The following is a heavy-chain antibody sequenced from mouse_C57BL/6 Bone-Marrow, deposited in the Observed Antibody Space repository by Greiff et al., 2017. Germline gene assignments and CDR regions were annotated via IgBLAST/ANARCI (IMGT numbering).Heavy chain of an antibody. D-gene: IGHD2-2*01. V-gene: IGHV1-52*01. CDR2: IDPSDSET. J-gene: IGHJ3*01. CDR3: ASICGYRWFAY. Sequence: QVQLQQSGAELVRPGSSVKLSCKASGYTFTSYWMHWVKQRPIQGLEWISNIDPSDSETHYNQKFKDKATLTVDKSSSTAYMQLSSLTSEDSAVYYCASICGYRWFAYWGQGTLVTVSA. CDR1: GYTFTSYW.